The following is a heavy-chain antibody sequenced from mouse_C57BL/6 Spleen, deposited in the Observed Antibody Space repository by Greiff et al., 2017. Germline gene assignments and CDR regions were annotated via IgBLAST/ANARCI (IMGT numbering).Heavy chain of an antibody. CDR2: IDPSDSYT. J-gene: IGHJ2*01. Sequence: QVQLQQPGAELVKPGASVKLSCKASGYTFTSYWMQWVKQRPGQGLEWIGEIDPSDSYTNYNQKFKGKATLTVDTSSSTAYMQLSSLTSEDSAVYYCASRALITTVVATDYWGQGTTLTVSS. D-gene: IGHD1-1*01. V-gene: IGHV1-50*01. CDR3: ASRALITTVVATDY. CDR1: GYTFTSYW.